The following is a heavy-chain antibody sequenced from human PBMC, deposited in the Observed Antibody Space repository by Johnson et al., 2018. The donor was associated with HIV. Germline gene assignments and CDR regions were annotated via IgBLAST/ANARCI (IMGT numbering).Heavy chain of an antibody. D-gene: IGHD6-19*01. Sequence: VQLVESGGGLVKPEGSLRLSCAASGFTFSSYAMSWVRQAPGQGLEWVSAISGSGGSTYYADSVKGRFTLSRDNSKNTLYLQMNSLRAEDTAVYYCAKLIRQGLVGHDAFDIWGQGTMVTVSS. CDR1: GFTFSSYA. CDR2: ISGSGGST. J-gene: IGHJ3*02. V-gene: IGHV3-23*04. CDR3: AKLIRQGLVGHDAFDI.